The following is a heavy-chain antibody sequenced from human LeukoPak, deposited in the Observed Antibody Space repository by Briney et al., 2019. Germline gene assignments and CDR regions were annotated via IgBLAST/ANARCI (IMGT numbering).Heavy chain of an antibody. J-gene: IGHJ4*02. CDR2: IYYSGST. CDR3: AREGLVDPTFDY. CDR1: GGSISSGGYY. Sequence: TLSLTCTVSGGSISSGGYYWSWIRQHPGKGLEWIGYIYYSGSTYYNPSLKSRVTISVDTSKNQFSLKLSSVTAADTAVYYCAREGLVDPTFDYWGQGTLVTVSS. D-gene: IGHD6-19*01. V-gene: IGHV4-31*03.